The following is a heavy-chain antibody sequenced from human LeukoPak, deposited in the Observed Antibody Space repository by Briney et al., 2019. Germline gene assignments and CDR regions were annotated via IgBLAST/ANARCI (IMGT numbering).Heavy chain of an antibody. Sequence: GGSLRLSCAASGFTFSTYWMHWVRQAPGKGLVWVSRINCGGSSTSNADSVKGRFTISRDSANNTLYLQMNSLRAEDTAVYHCATEEYYDGMAVWGQGTTGTLSS. V-gene: IGHV3-74*01. CDR3: ATEEYYDGMAV. J-gene: IGHJ6*02. CDR1: GFTFSTYW. CDR2: INCGGSST.